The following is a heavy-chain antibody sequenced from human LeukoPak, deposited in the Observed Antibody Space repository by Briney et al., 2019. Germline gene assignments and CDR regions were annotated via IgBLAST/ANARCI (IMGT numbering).Heavy chain of an antibody. V-gene: IGHV3-21*01. Sequence: KAGGSLRLSCAASGFTFSSYSMNWVRQAPGKGLEWVSSISSSSSYIYYADSVKGRFTISRDNAKNSLYLQMNSLRAEDTAVYYCARATDLGFGELLSPLDAFDIWGQGTMVTVSS. CDR3: ARATDLGFGELLSPLDAFDI. CDR2: ISSSSSYI. D-gene: IGHD3-10*01. CDR1: GFTFSSYS. J-gene: IGHJ3*02.